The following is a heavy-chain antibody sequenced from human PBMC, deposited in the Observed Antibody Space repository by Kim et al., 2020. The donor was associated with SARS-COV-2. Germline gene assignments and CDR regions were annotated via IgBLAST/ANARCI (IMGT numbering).Heavy chain of an antibody. CDR2: INPTRGNT. CDR3: ARSVSIIPPGIDD. J-gene: IGHJ2*01. D-gene: IGHD2-21*01. V-gene: IGHV1-3*01. Sequence: ASVKVSCKASGYTFTTYAMQWVRQAPGQGLEWLGWINPTRGNTKYSDAFQGRITITTDTSASTAYMELSSLRPEDTAVYYCARSVSIIPPGIDDWCRG. CDR1: GYTFTTYA.